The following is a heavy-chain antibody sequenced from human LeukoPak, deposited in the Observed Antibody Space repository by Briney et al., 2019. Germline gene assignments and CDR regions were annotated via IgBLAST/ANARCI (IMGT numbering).Heavy chain of an antibody. CDR1: GFTFSSYW. D-gene: IGHD5-24*01. Sequence: GGSLRLSCAVSGFTFSSYWMDWVRRAPGRGLVWVSRISSDGSNTAYADSVKGRFTISRDNAKNTMYLQVSSLRAEDTAVYYCAKRGDGGAWYDSWGQGTLVIGSS. V-gene: IGHV3-74*01. CDR2: ISSDGSNT. CDR3: AKRGDGGAWYDS. J-gene: IGHJ5*01.